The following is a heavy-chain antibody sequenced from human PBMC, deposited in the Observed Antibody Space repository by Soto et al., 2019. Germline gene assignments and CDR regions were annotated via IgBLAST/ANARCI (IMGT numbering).Heavy chain of an antibody. J-gene: IGHJ4*02. CDR2: IYYSGST. D-gene: IGHD5-12*01. CDR1: GGSISSYY. CDR3: AKDPGGYEYFDD. Sequence: SETLSLTCTVSGGSISSYYWSWIRQPPGKGLEWIGYIYYSGSTNYNPSLKSRVTISVDTSKNQFSLKLSSVTAADTAVYYCAKDPGGYEYFDDWGQGTLVTVS. V-gene: IGHV4-59*01.